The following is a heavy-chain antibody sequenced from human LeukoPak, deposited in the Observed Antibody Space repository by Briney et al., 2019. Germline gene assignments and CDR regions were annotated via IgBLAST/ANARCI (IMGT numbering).Heavy chain of an antibody. CDR2: INHSGST. J-gene: IGHJ5*02. Sequence: KPSETLSLTCAVYGGSFSGYYWSWIRQPPGKGLEWIGEINHSGSTNYNPSLKSRVTISVDTSKNQFSLKLSSVTAADTAVYYCARGGHDYGDYTNWFDPWGQGTLVTVSS. D-gene: IGHD4-17*01. CDR1: GGSFSGYY. CDR3: ARGGHDYGDYTNWFDP. V-gene: IGHV4-34*01.